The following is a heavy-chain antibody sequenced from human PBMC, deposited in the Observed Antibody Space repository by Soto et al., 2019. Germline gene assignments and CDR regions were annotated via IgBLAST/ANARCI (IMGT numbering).Heavy chain of an antibody. J-gene: IGHJ4*02. CDR2: IYYSGST. V-gene: IGHV4-61*01. CDR1: GGSVTSGNYY. D-gene: IGHD2-21*02. Sequence: SETLSLTCTVSGGSVTSGNYYWSWIRQPPGKGLEWIGHIYYSGSTNYNPSLKSRVTISVDASKNQFSLKLSSVTAADTAIYYCARGPVVTPFVDYWGKGTLVTSPQ. CDR3: ARGPVVTPFVDY.